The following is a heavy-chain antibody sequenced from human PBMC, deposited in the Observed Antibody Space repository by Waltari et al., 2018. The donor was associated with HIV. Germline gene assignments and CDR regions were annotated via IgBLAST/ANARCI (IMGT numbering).Heavy chain of an antibody. V-gene: IGHV1-18*01. J-gene: IGHJ6*02. CDR1: AYPFIDYG. CDR3: ARDITGATFADGMDV. CDR2: ISTYNGHA. D-gene: IGHD1-7*01. Sequence: KASAYPFIDYGISWVRQAPGQGLEWMGWISTYNGHANYAQNFQGRVTMTTDTSTRTAYMELRSLRSDDTAVYYCARDITGATFADGMDVWGQGTTVIVSS.